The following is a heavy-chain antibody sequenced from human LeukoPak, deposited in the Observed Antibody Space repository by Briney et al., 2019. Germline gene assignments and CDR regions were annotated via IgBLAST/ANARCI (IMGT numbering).Heavy chain of an antibody. J-gene: IGHJ4*02. CDR3: AKDTWGYDYSAFDY. Sequence: GGSLRLSCAASGFTFSSYAMSWVRQAPGKGLEWVSAISGSGGSTYYADSVKGRFTIPRDNSKNTLYLQMNSLRAEDTAVYYCAKDTWGYDYSAFDYWGQGTLVTVSS. CDR1: GFTFSSYA. CDR2: ISGSGGST. V-gene: IGHV3-23*01. D-gene: IGHD4-11*01.